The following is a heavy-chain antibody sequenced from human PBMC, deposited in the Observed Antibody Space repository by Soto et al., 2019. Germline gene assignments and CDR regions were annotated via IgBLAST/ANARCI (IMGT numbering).Heavy chain of an antibody. Sequence: PGGSLRLSCTASGFTFRSYDMNWVRQAPGKGLEWVSATSGSGSRTFYADSVKGRFTISRDNSKNTLYLQMNSLRAEDTAVYYCARAYYDSSGYEIFWRWFDPWGQGTLVTVSS. D-gene: IGHD3-22*01. CDR2: TSGSGSRT. V-gene: IGHV3-23*01. J-gene: IGHJ5*02. CDR1: GFTFRSYD. CDR3: ARAYYDSSGYEIFWRWFDP.